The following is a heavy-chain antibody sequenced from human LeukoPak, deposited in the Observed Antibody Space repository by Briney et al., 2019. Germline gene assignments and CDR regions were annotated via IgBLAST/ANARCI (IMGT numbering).Heavy chain of an antibody. J-gene: IGHJ4*02. Sequence: PSETLSLTCTVPGGFISSSSYYWGWIRQPPGKGLEWIGSIYYSGSTYYNPSLKSRVTISVDTSKNQFSLKLKSVIAADTAVYYCARHQYYYDSSGSYPDYWGQGILVTVSS. D-gene: IGHD3-22*01. CDR1: GGFISSSSYY. CDR3: ARHQYYYDSSGSYPDY. V-gene: IGHV4-39*01. CDR2: IYYSGST.